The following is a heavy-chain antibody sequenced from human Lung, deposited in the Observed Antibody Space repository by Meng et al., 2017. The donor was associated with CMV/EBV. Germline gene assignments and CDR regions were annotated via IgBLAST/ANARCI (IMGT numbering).Heavy chain of an antibody. CDR2: IKEDGSEK. J-gene: IGHJ3*02. CDR3: ARDRFIKAFDI. V-gene: IGHV3-7*01. CDR1: GFTFSNYW. Sequence: GEXXKISCAASGFTFSNYWMSWLRQAPGRGLELVAHIKEDGSEKYFVGSVKGRFTISSDNAKNSLYLQMNRRRAEDTALYYCARDRFIKAFDIWGQGTMVTVSS.